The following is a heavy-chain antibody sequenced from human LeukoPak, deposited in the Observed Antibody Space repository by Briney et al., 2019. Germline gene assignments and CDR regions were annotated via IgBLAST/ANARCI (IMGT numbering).Heavy chain of an antibody. CDR3: AKGRGTNTAMVYDY. V-gene: IGHV3-23*01. CDR2: ISGSGGRT. J-gene: IGHJ4*02. CDR1: GFTFSSYA. D-gene: IGHD5-18*01. Sequence: GGSLRLSCAASGFTFSSYAMSWVGQAPGKGVEGVSGISGSGGRTYYADTVKGRVTIYRENSKKRLCLQINRVRDEDTAVYCCAKGRGTNTAMVYDYWGQGTLVTVSS.